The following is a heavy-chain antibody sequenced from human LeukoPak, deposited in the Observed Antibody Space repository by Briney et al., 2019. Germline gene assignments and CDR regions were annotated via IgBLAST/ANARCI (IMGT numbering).Heavy chain of an antibody. J-gene: IGHJ4*02. V-gene: IGHV1-18*04. CDR2: ISAYNGNT. CDR3: ARSGGTPAVAGTSGY. D-gene: IGHD6-19*01. Sequence: SVKVSCKASGYTFTSYGISWVRQAPGQGLEWMGWISAYNGNTNYTQKLQGRVTMTTDTSTSTAYMELRSLRSDDTAVYYCARSGGTPAVAGTSGYWGQGTLVTVSS. CDR1: GYTFTSYG.